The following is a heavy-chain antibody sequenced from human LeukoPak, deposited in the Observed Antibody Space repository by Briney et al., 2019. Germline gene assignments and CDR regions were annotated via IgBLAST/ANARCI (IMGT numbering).Heavy chain of an antibody. CDR3: ARDCNVRKGAVAGTPAY. J-gene: IGHJ4*02. Sequence: AAVTVSCKASGYTFTRYGISWVGQAPGEGVEGVGWISAYNGNTHYAQKLHGTVTMTTATSTSTAYMELRSLTSDDTAVYYCARDCNVRKGAVAGTPAYWGQGTLVTVSS. CDR2: ISAYNGNT. V-gene: IGHV1-18*01. CDR1: GYTFTRYG. D-gene: IGHD6-19*01.